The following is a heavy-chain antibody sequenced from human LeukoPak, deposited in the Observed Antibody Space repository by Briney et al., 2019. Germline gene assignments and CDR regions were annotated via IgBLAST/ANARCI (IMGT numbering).Heavy chain of an antibody. CDR1: GFTFSSYG. CDR2: IRWDGIIK. CDR3: ARSKSYDSSGYYFDY. Sequence: PGGSLRLSCAASGFTFSSYGMHWVRQAPGKGLEWAAFIRWDGIIKYYADSVKGRFTISRDTSKNTLYLQMNSLRAEDTAVYYCARSKSYDSSGYYFDYWGQGTLVTVSS. D-gene: IGHD3-22*01. V-gene: IGHV3-30*02. J-gene: IGHJ4*02.